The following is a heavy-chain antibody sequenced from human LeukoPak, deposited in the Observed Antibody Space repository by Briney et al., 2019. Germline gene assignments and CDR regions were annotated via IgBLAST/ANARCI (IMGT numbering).Heavy chain of an antibody. CDR3: ARHGVYTNYLEGVPFYFDY. CDR1: GGSISSSSYH. J-gene: IGHJ4*02. V-gene: IGHV4-39*01. D-gene: IGHD4-11*01. Sequence: KPSETLSLTCTVSGGSISSSSYHWGWIRQPPGKGLEWIGSVYYSGSTYYNPSLKSRVTISVDMSKNQFSLKLSSVTAADTAVYYCARHGVYTNYLEGVPFYFDYSGQGTLVTVYS. CDR2: VYYSGST.